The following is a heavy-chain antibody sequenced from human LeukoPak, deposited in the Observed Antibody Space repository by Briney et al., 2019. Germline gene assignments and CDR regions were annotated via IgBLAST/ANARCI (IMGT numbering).Heavy chain of an antibody. CDR2: IIPIFGTA. D-gene: IGHD2/OR15-2a*01. Sequence: ASVKVSCKASGGTFSSYAISWVRQAPGQGLEWMGGIIPIFGTANYAQKFQGRVTITADESTSTAYMELSSLRSEDTAVYYCARSEGLLWPYYYYMDVWGKGTTVTVSS. CDR3: ARSEGLLWPYYYYMDV. V-gene: IGHV1-69*13. J-gene: IGHJ6*03. CDR1: GGTFSSYA.